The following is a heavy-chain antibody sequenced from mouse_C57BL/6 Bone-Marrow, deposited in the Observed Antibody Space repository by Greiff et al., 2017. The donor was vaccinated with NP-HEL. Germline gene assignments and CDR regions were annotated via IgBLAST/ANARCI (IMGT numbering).Heavy chain of an antibody. Sequence: QVQLQQSGAELARPGASVKLSCKASGYTFTSYGISWVKQRTGQGLEWIGEIYPRSGNTYYNEKFKGKATLTADKSSSTAYMELRSLTSEDSAVYFCERGDTTVVANGAMDDWGKGTSVTVSS. CDR3: ERGDTTVVANGAMDD. CDR2: IYPRSGNT. J-gene: IGHJ4*01. D-gene: IGHD1-1*01. V-gene: IGHV1-81*01. CDR1: GYTFTSYG.